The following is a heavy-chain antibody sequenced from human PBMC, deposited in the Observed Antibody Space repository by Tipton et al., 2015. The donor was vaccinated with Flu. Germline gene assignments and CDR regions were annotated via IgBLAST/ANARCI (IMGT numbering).Heavy chain of an antibody. V-gene: IGHV3-33*08. J-gene: IGHJ4*02. D-gene: IGHD6-13*01. Sequence: SLRLSCAASGFIFNSYDMHWVRQAPGKGLEWVAVAWCDGSNKYYAESVRGRFTISRDNAKNSLYLQMNSLRVEDTALYYCARVIGAAGAFWGQGTLVTVSS. CDR3: ARVIGAAGAF. CDR2: AWCDGSNK. CDR1: GFIFNSYD.